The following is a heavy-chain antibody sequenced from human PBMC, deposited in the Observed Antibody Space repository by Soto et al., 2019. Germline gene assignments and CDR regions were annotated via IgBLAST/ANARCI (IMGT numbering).Heavy chain of an antibody. CDR1: GFTFNSYS. J-gene: IGHJ1*01. CDR3: ASSASPHAY. CDR2: INSGSTSV. D-gene: IGHD1-26*01. V-gene: IGHV3-48*01. Sequence: GGSLRLSCAASGFTFNSYSMNWVRQAPGKGLEWISYINSGSTSVFYADSVKGRFTISRDNAKNSLYLQMNSLRAEDTAVYYCASSASPHAYWGQGTVVPVSS.